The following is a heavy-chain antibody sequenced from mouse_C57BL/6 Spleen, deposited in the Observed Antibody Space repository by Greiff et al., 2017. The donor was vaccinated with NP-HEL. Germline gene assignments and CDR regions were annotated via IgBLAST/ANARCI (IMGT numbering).Heavy chain of an antibody. V-gene: IGHV1-82*01. CDR1: GYAFSSSW. CDR2: IYPGDGDT. Sequence: QVQLQQSGPELVKPGASVKISCKASGYAFSSSWMNWVKQRPGKGLEWIGRIYPGDGDTNYNGKFKGKATLTADTSSSTAYMQLSSLTSEDSAVYFCGYDYGDYWGQGTTLTVSS. CDR3: GYDYGDY. J-gene: IGHJ2*01. D-gene: IGHD2-4*01.